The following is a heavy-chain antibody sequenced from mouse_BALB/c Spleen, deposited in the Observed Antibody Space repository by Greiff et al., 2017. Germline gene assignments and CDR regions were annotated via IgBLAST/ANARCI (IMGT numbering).Heavy chain of an antibody. CDR1: GFTFSSFG. D-gene: IGHD2-10*02. CDR2: ISSGSSTI. Sequence: EVQGVESGGGLVQPGGSRKLSCAASGFTFSSFGMHWVRQAPEKGLEWVAYISSGSSTIYYADTVKGRFTISRDNPKNTLFLQMTSLRSEDTAMYYCARSGYGNYVDYWGQGTTLTVSS. V-gene: IGHV5-17*02. J-gene: IGHJ2*01. CDR3: ARSGYGNYVDY.